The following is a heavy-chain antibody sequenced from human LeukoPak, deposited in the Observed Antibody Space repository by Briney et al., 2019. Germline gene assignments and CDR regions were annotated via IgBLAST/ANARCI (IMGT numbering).Heavy chain of an antibody. D-gene: IGHD3-10*01. CDR1: GGSFSGYY. CDR3: ARDLRRGGSGIR. CDR2: INHSGST. Sequence: SETLSLTCAVYGGSFSGYYWSWIRQPPGKGLEWIGEINHSGSTNYNPSLKSRVTISVDTSKNQFSLKLSSVTAADTAVYYCARDLRRGGSGIRWGQGTMVTVSS. J-gene: IGHJ3*01. V-gene: IGHV4-34*01.